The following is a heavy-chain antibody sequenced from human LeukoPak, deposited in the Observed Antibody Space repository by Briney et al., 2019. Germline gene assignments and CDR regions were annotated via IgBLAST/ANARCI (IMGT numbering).Heavy chain of an antibody. Sequence: SVKVSCKASGGTFSSYAISWVRQAPGQGLEWMGGIIPIFGTANYAQKFQGRVTITADESTSTAYMELSSLRSEDTAVYYCARGPDCSSTSCYANAFDIWGQGTMVTVSS. CDR1: GGTFSSYA. D-gene: IGHD2-2*01. V-gene: IGHV1-69*13. CDR2: IIPIFGTA. J-gene: IGHJ3*02. CDR3: ARGPDCSSTSCYANAFDI.